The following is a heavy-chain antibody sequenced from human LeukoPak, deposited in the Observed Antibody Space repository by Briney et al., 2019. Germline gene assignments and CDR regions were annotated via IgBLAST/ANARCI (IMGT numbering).Heavy chain of an antibody. Sequence: PGGSLRLSCAVSGLTFSSSSMNWVRQAPGKGLEWVGRIKSKTDGGTTDYAAPVKGRFTISRDDSKNTLYLQMNSLKTEDTAVYYCTTYIYYDFWSGKGWFDYWGQGTLVTVSS. CDR3: TTYIYYDFWSGKGWFDY. J-gene: IGHJ4*02. CDR2: IKSKTDGGTT. CDR1: GLTFSSSS. V-gene: IGHV3-15*01. D-gene: IGHD3-3*01.